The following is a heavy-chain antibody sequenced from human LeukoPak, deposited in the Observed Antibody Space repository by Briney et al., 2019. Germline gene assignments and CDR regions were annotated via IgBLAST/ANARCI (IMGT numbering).Heavy chain of an antibody. CDR2: IYYTGST. CDR1: GGSISSYC. Sequence: SETLSLTCTVSGGSISSYCWSWIRQPPGKGLEYIGYIYYTGSTNSSPSLKSRVTISVDTSKNQFSLKLNSVTAADTAVYYCARHPIFGGTNVYAFDYWGQGTLVTVSS. D-gene: IGHD2-8*01. J-gene: IGHJ4*02. V-gene: IGHV4-59*08. CDR3: ARHPIFGGTNVYAFDY.